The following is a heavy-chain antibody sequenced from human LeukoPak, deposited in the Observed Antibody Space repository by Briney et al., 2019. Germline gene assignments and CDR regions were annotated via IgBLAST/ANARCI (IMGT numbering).Heavy chain of an antibody. D-gene: IGHD3-10*01. J-gene: IGHJ6*03. CDR2: IYPGDSDT. V-gene: IGHV5-51*01. CDR3: ARTYGYYYYYMDV. CDR1: GYSFTSYW. Sequence: GESLKISCKGSGYSFTSYWIGWVRQMPGKGLEWMEIIYPGDSDTRYSPSSQGQVTISADKYISTAYLQWSSLKASDTPTYYCARTYGYYYYYMDVWGKGTTVTVSS.